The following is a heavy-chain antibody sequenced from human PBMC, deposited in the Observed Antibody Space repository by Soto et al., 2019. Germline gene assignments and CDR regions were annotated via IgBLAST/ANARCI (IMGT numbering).Heavy chain of an antibody. CDR1: GFIFRSYG. J-gene: IGHJ4*02. CDR2: ISHDGKNA. D-gene: IGHD3-22*01. Sequence: QVQLVESGGGVVQPGKSMSLSCAATGFIFRSYGVPWVRQAPGKGRERVALISHDGKNAYYADAVNGRVTISRDTAKNTMALQMKSLRADDTAVEYCAKHWIEVAGTDYFDYWGQGALVTVAS. CDR3: AKHWIEVAGTDYFDY. V-gene: IGHV3-30*18.